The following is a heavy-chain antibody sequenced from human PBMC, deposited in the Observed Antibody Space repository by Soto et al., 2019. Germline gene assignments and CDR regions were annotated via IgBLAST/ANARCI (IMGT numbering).Heavy chain of an antibody. CDR1: GFTFSSYG. CDR2: IWYDGSNK. V-gene: IGHV3-33*01. CDR3: ARDRQPQNYGMDV. J-gene: IGHJ6*02. Sequence: QVQLVESGGGVVQPGRSLRLSCAASGFTFSSYGMHWVRQAPGKGLEWVAVIWYDGSNKYYADSVKGRFTISRDNSKNTLYLQMNSLRAEDSAVYYCARDRQPQNYGMDVWGQGTTVTVSS. D-gene: IGHD6-13*01.